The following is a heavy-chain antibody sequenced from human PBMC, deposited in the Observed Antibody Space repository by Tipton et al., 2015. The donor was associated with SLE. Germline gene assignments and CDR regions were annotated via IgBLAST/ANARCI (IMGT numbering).Heavy chain of an antibody. D-gene: IGHD3-16*01. V-gene: IGHV4-31*03. CDR3: ARERGERYTSRIDL. Sequence: TLSLTCTVSGDSISSGGYYWSWLRQLPGKGLEWIGYIYYSGSTFYNPSLKSRVSISVDRSNNQFSLKLNSVTAADTAVYYCARERGERYTSRIDLWGQGTLVTVSS. CDR1: GDSISSGGYY. J-gene: IGHJ5*02. CDR2: IYYSGST.